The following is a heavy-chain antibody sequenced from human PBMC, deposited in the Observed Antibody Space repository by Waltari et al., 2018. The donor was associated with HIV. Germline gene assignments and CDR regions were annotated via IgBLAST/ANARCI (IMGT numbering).Heavy chain of an antibody. CDR1: GFTFNNYA. V-gene: IGHV3-23*01. CDR3: AKGSELVPAAMSLDS. D-gene: IGHD2-2*01. Sequence: EVQMLESGGGLVQPGGSLRLSCAASGFTFNNYAMTWVRQAPGKELEWVSSITGSGGNILRADSVKGRFIIARDNSKNRLYLQMSSLRGEDTAVYYCAKGSELVPAAMSLDSWGQGTLVTVSS. J-gene: IGHJ4*02. CDR2: ITGSGGNI.